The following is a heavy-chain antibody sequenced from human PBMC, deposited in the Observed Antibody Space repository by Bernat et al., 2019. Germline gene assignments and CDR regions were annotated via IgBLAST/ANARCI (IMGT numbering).Heavy chain of an antibody. V-gene: IGHV4-31*03. J-gene: IGHJ2*01. CDR1: GGSISSDGYY. CDR3: ARSFGSSSWYFDL. Sequence: QVQLQESGPGLVKPSQTLSLTCTVSGGSISSDGYYWSWIRQHPGKGLEWIGYIYYSGSTYYNPSLESRVTISVDTSKRQFSLRLSSVTAADKAVYYCARSFGSSSWYFDLWGRGTLVSVSS. D-gene: IGHD6-13*01. CDR2: IYYSGST.